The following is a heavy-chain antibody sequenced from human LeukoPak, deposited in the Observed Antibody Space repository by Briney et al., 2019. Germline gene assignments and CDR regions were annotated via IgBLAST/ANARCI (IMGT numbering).Heavy chain of an antibody. Sequence: ASVKVSCKASGYTFTGHYMHWVRQAPGQGLEWMGRINPNSGGTNYAQKFQGRVTMTRDTSISTAYMELSRLRSDDTAVYYCASGYSSGWYYFDYWGQGTLVTVSS. CDR1: GYTFTGHY. V-gene: IGHV1-2*06. CDR2: INPNSGGT. D-gene: IGHD6-19*01. J-gene: IGHJ4*02. CDR3: ASGYSSGWYYFDY.